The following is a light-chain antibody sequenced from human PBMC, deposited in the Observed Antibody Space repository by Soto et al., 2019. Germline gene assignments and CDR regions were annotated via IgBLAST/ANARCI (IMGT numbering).Light chain of an antibody. V-gene: IGKV1-17*01. Sequence: DIQMTQSPSSLSKSVGDRVTITCRASQGIRSDLGWYQQRPGKAPKRLIYAASSLQSGVPSRFSGSGSGTEFTLTISSLQPEDFATYYCLQHNSYPRTFGQGTKVDIK. CDR3: LQHNSYPRT. CDR2: AAS. CDR1: QGIRSD. J-gene: IGKJ1*01.